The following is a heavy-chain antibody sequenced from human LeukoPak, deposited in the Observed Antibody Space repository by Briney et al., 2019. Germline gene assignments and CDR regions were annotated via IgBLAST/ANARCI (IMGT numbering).Heavy chain of an antibody. Sequence: SETLSLTCTVSGGSISSYYWSWIRQPPGKGLEWIGYIYYSGSTNYNPSLKSRGTISVDTSKNQFSLKLSSVTAADTAVYYCARGAVAVGIDYWGQGTLVTVSS. D-gene: IGHD6-19*01. V-gene: IGHV4-59*01. J-gene: IGHJ4*02. CDR3: ARGAVAVGIDY. CDR2: IYYSGST. CDR1: GGSISSYY.